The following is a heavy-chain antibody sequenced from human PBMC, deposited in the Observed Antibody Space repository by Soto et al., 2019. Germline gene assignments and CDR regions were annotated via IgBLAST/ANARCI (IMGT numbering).Heavy chain of an antibody. J-gene: IGHJ4*02. V-gene: IGHV1-69*02. CDR1: GGTFSSYT. CDR2: IIPILGIA. D-gene: IGHD4-17*01. Sequence: GASVKVSCKASGGTFSSYTISWVRQAPGQGLEWMGRIIPILGIANYAQKFQGRVTITADKSTSTAYMELSSLRSEDTAVYYCARFKSEDYGDYGSFFDYWGQGTLVNVSS. CDR3: ARFKSEDYGDYGSFFDY.